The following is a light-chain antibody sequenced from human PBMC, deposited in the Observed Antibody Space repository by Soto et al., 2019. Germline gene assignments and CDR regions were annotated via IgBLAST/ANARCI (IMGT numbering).Light chain of an antibody. Sequence: DIQMTQSPSTLSASVGDRVTITCRASQSINNWLVWYQQKPGIAPKLLMYKASNLESGVTSRFSGSGSVTEFALAISSLQPDDFPTYYCEEYNSYPWTFGQGTKVAIK. V-gene: IGKV1-5*03. CDR3: EEYNSYPWT. CDR2: KAS. J-gene: IGKJ1*01. CDR1: QSINNW.